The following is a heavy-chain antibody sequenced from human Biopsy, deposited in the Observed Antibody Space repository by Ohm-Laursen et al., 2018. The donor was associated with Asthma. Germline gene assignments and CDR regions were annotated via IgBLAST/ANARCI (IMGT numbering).Heavy chain of an antibody. CDR3: AKVRSDWVITESFDY. D-gene: IGHD3-22*01. Sequence: SLRLSCAASGFKFDEYTMHWVRRAPGKGLEWVSGISWNSATIGYADSVEGRFTISRDNAKNSVFLHMDSLRPEDTAFYYCAKVRSDWVITESFDYWGQGVLVTVSS. CDR2: ISWNSATI. V-gene: IGHV3-9*01. J-gene: IGHJ4*02. CDR1: GFKFDEYT.